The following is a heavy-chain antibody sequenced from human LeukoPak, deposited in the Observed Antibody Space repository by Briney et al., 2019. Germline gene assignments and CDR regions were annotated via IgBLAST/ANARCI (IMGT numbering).Heavy chain of an antibody. CDR1: GFTFSSYA. Sequence: GGSLTLSCAASGFTFSSYAMSWVRQAPGKGLEWVSAISGSGGSTYYADSVKGRFTISRDNSKNTLYLQMNSLRAEDTAVYYCAKDPAPYYYDSSGYAFAFDIWGQGTMVTVSS. CDR3: AKDPAPYYYDSSGYAFAFDI. CDR2: ISGSGGST. J-gene: IGHJ3*02. V-gene: IGHV3-23*01. D-gene: IGHD3-22*01.